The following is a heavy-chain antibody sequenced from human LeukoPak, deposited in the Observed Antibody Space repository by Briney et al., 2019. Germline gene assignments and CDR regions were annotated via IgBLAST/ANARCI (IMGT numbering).Heavy chain of an antibody. CDR2: IKQDGSEK. D-gene: IGHD3-22*01. J-gene: IGHJ4*02. Sequence: PGGSLRLSCAASGFTFSSYWMSWVRQAPGKGLEWVANIKQDGSEKYYVDSVKGRFTISRDNAKNSLYLQMNSLRAEDTAVYYCARPITYYYDGSGNQYWGQGTLVTVSS. CDR1: GFTFSSYW. V-gene: IGHV3-7*01. CDR3: ARPITYYYDGSGNQY.